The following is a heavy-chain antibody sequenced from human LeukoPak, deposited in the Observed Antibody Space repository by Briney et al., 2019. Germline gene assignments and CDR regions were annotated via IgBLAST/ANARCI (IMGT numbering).Heavy chain of an antibody. CDR1: GGSISSYY. V-gene: IGHV3-66*01. CDR3: AREEGPLDY. J-gene: IGHJ4*02. Sequence: PSETLSLTCTVSGGSISSYYWSWVRQAPGKGLEWVSVIYSGGSTYYADSVKGRFTISRDNSKNTLYLQMNSLRAEDTAVYYCAREEGPLDYWGQGTLVTVSS. CDR2: IYSGGST.